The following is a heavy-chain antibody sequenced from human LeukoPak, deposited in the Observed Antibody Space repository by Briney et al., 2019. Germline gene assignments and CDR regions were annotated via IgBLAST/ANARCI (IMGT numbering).Heavy chain of an antibody. V-gene: IGHV3-48*03. CDR2: ISTSGSTT. CDR1: GFTFSDYE. D-gene: IGHD3-10*02. J-gene: IGHJ4*02. CDR3: ARGALHVSDY. Sequence: GGSLRLSCVASGFTFSDYEINWVRQAPGKGLEWVSCISTSGSTTYYADSVKGRFTISRDNAKNSLFLQMNTLTAEDTAVYYCARGALHVSDYWGQGTPVTVSS.